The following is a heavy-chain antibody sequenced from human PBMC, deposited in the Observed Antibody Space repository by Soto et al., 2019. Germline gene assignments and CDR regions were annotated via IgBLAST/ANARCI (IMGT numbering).Heavy chain of an antibody. J-gene: IGHJ4*02. CDR1: GFTLKSNS. CDR2: ISSSSGVK. Sequence: EVKLVESGGGLVQPGGSLRLSCAASGFTLKSNSMNWVRQAPGKGLEWVSYISSSSGVKYYADSVKGRFTISRDNDKNSLHLQMNSLRDEDTAVYYCARGELDRTIYNWGQGTLVTVSS. D-gene: IGHD1-1*01. V-gene: IGHV3-48*02. CDR3: ARGELDRTIYN.